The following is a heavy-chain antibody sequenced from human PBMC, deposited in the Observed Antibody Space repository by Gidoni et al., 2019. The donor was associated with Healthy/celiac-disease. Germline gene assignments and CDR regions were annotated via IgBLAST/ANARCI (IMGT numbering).Heavy chain of an antibody. CDR3: ARDSDGVLRFLEWPD. CDR2: IWYDGSNK. CDR1: GFTFSSYG. V-gene: IGHV3-33*01. D-gene: IGHD3-3*01. J-gene: IGHJ4*02. Sequence: QVQLVESGGGVVQPGRSLRLSCAASGFTFSSYGMHWVRQAPGKGLEWVAVIWYDGSNKYYADSVKGRFTISRDNSKNTLYLQMNSLRAEDTAVYYCARDSDGVLRFLEWPDGGQGTLVTVSS.